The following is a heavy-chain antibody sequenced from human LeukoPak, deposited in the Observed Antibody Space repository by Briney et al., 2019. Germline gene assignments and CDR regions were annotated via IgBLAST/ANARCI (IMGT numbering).Heavy chain of an antibody. CDR3: ARVQRFGVYYYYTDV. CDR2: IYYSGST. CDR1: GGSISSGGYY. J-gene: IGHJ6*03. D-gene: IGHD3-10*01. Sequence: SETLSLTCTVSGGSISSGGYYWSWIRQHPGKGLEWIGYIYYSGSTNYNPSLKSRVTISVDTSKNQFSLKLSSVTAADTAVYYCARVQRFGVYYYYTDVWGKGTTVTVSS. V-gene: IGHV4-31*03.